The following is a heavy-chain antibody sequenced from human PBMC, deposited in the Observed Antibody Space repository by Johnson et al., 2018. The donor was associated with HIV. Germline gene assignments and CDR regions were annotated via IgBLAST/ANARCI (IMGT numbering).Heavy chain of an antibody. CDR3: ARAVYSSAWAPGGAFES. J-gene: IGHJ3*02. V-gene: IGHV3-74*02. CDR2: INSDGSNT. Sequence: VQLVESGGGLVKPGGSLRLSCAASGFTFSNAWMSWVRQAPGKGLVWVSRINSDGSNTSYADSVMGRFTISRDNAQNTLYLQMNSLRVEDTAVYYCARAVYSSAWAPGGAFESWGQGTMVTVSS. CDR1: GFTFSNAW. D-gene: IGHD6-19*01.